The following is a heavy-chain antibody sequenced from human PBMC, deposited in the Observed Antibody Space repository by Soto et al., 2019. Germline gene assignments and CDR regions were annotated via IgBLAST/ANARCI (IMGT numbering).Heavy chain of an antibody. CDR3: ARGRIVASIHDAFEI. CDR1: GYDFTSYG. D-gene: IGHD2-21*01. J-gene: IGHJ3*02. Sequence: QGQLLQSGDEVKKPGASVRVSCRASGYDFTSYGISWVRQAPGQGLEWVSWISAYNGKRDTAQKFQGTVTTTLDTSTDTAHMELGDLTSADTAVYYCARGRIVASIHDAFEIWGQGTMVAVSS. V-gene: IGHV1-18*01. CDR2: ISAYNGKR.